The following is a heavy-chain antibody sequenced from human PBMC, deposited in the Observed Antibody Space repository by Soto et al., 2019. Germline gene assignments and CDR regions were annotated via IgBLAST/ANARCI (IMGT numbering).Heavy chain of an antibody. CDR1: GFTFSSYG. V-gene: IGHV3-33*01. D-gene: IGHD1-1*01. CDR2: IWYDGSNK. J-gene: IGHJ4*02. Sequence: GGSLRLSCAASGFTFSSYGMHWVRQAPGKGLEWVAVIWYDGSNKYYADSVKGRFTISRDNSKNTLYLQMNSLRAEDTAVYYCARDKYRANAGASLPPNGYWGQGTLVTVSS. CDR3: ARDKYRANAGASLPPNGY.